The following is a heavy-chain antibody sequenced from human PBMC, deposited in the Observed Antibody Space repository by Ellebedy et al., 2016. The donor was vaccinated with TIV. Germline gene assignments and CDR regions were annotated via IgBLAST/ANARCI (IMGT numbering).Heavy chain of an antibody. CDR2: ISAYNGNT. Sequence: ASVKVSCKASGYTFTSYGISWVRQAPGQGLEWMGWISAYNGNTNYAQKLQGRVTMTTDTSTSTAYMELRSLRSDDTAVYYCARVKTFGGVIVGNFDYWGQGTLVTVSS. D-gene: IGHD3-16*02. CDR3: ARVKTFGGVIVGNFDY. CDR1: GYTFTSYG. V-gene: IGHV1-18*01. J-gene: IGHJ4*02.